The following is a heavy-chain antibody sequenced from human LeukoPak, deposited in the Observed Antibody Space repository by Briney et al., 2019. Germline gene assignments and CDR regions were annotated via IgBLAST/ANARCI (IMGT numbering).Heavy chain of an antibody. J-gene: IGHJ4*02. CDR3: ARTYYYDSSGYASAYDFDY. D-gene: IGHD3-22*01. CDR2: IYPGDSDT. V-gene: IGHV5-51*01. Sequence: GESLKISCKGSGYSFTSYWIGWVRQMPGKGLEWMGIIYPGDSDTRYSPSLQGQVTISADKSISTAYLQWSSLKASDTAMYYCARTYYYDSSGYASAYDFDYWGQGTLVTVSS. CDR1: GYSFTSYW.